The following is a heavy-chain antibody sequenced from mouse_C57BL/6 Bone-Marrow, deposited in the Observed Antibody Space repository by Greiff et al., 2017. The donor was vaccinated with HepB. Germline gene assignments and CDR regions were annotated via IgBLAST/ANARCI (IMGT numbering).Heavy chain of an antibody. D-gene: IGHD1-2*01. Sequence: EVQLQQSGPVLVKPGASVKMSCKASGYTFTDYYMNWVKQSHGKSLEWIGVINPYNGGTSYNQKFKGKATLTVDKSSSTAYMELNSLTSEDSAVYYCARRLPPWFAYWGQGTLVTVSA. CDR1: GYTFTDYY. CDR2: INPYNGGT. CDR3: ARRLPPWFAY. J-gene: IGHJ3*01. V-gene: IGHV1-19*01.